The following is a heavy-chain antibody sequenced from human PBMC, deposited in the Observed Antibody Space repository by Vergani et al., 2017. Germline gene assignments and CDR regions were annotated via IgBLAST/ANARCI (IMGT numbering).Heavy chain of an antibody. Sequence: QVQLVQSGAEVKKPGSSVKVSCKASGGTFSSYAISWVRQAPGQGLEWMGGIIPIFGTANYAQKFQGRVTITADESTSTAYMELSSLRSEDTAVYYCASARTYYYDSSGYYYPLPVDYYYYMDVWGKGTTVTVSS. J-gene: IGHJ6*03. CDR3: ASARTYYYDSSGYYYPLPVDYYYYMDV. CDR2: IIPIFGTA. V-gene: IGHV1-69*12. CDR1: GGTFSSYA. D-gene: IGHD3-22*01.